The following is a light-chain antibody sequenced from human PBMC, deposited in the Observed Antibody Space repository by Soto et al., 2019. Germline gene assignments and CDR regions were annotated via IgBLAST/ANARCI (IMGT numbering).Light chain of an antibody. V-gene: IGKV3D-20*02. CDR1: QSVSSSY. Sequence: EIVLTQSPGTLSLSPEERATLSCRASQSVSSSYLAWYQQKPGQAPRLLIYGASSRATGIPDRFSGSGSGTDFTLTISSLEPEDFAVYYCQQRINWPQTFGQGTRLEIK. J-gene: IGKJ5*01. CDR2: GAS. CDR3: QQRINWPQT.